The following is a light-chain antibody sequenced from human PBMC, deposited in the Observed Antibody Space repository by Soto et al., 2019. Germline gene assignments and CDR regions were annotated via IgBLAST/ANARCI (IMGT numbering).Light chain of an antibody. CDR2: RAS. J-gene: IGKJ1*01. V-gene: IGKV3-15*01. CDR3: QQYSKWPPWT. CDR1: QSLSGN. Sequence: EIVLTHSPGTLSLSPGETVALSGSASQSLSGNLAWYQQKPGQAPRLLIFRASTRATGVPARFSGRGSGTEFTLTISGLQSEDFAVYYCQQYSKWPPWTFGPGTKVDIK.